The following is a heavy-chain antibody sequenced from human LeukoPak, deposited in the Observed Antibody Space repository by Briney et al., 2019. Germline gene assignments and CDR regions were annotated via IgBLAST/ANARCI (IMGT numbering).Heavy chain of an antibody. D-gene: IGHD3-22*01. J-gene: IGHJ3*02. CDR1: RFTFSSYW. Sequence: GGSLRLSCAASRFTFSSYWMHWVRQAPGKGLEWVSLICNDGRTYYADSVKGRCTISRDNLKNVLYLQMNSLKVEDTALYYCARGLFLSGYLDAFDIWGQGTVVTVSS. CDR3: ARGLFLSGYLDAFDI. CDR2: ICNDGRT. V-gene: IGHV3-53*01.